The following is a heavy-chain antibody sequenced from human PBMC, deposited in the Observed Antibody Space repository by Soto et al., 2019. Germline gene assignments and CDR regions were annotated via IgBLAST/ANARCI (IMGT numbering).Heavy chain of an antibody. CDR3: ASCRSLYFASYFDY. CDR2: IAYDGSNN. Sequence: QVQLVESGGGVVQPGRSLRLSCAASGFSFSNYAMHWVRQAPGKGLEWVAIIAYDGSNNYYTDSVKGRFTISRDNSKNTLFLQMNNLRAENTAVYYCASCRSLYFASYFDYWGQGTLVTVSS. V-gene: IGHV3-30-3*01. D-gene: IGHD3-9*01. J-gene: IGHJ4*02. CDR1: GFSFSNYA.